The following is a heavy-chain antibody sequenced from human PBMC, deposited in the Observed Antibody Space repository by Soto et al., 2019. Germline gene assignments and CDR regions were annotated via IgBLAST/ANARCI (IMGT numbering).Heavy chain of an antibody. CDR3: ARGSTDSYPGSRIFDF. CDR1: GSTFVGRA. D-gene: IGHD3-10*01. CDR2: ITDSGGDA. V-gene: IGHV3-23*01. Sequence: GGSLRLSCVAAGSTFVGRAMSWVRQAPGEGLEWVSSITDSGGDAKYADSVRGRFTISRDNSKNTLYLQMSSLRAEDSAVYYCARGSTDSYPGSRIFDFWGRGTLVTVSS. J-gene: IGHJ4*02.